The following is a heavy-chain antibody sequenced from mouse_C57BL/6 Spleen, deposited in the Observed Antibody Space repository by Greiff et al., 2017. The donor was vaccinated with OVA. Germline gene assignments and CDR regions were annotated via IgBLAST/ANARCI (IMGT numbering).Heavy chain of an antibody. CDR3: ASKTYYDWYFDV. CDR1: GFTFTDYY. J-gene: IGHJ1*03. CDR2: IRNKANGYTT. Sequence: EVKVVESGGGLVQPGGSLSLSCAASGFTFTDYYMSWVRQPPGKALEWLGFIRNKANGYTTEYSASVKGRFTISSDNSQSIIYLQMNALRAEDSATDYCASKTYYDWYFDVWGTGTTVTVSS. V-gene: IGHV7-3*01. D-gene: IGHD1-1*02.